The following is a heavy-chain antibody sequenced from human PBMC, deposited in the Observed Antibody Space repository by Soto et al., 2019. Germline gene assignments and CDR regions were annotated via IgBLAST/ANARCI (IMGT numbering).Heavy chain of an antibody. CDR3: ARGNPPHCYSGDCYGY. V-gene: IGHV3-33*01. J-gene: IGHJ4*02. D-gene: IGHD2-21*02. CDR1: GFTFSSYG. Sequence: PGGSLRLSCVASGFTFSSYGMHWVRQAPGKGLEWVAVIWYDGSNELYGDSVKGRFTISRDKSKNTLYLQMNSLRAEDTAVYYWARGNPPHCYSGDCYGYWGQGNLVTVYS. CDR2: IWYDGSNE.